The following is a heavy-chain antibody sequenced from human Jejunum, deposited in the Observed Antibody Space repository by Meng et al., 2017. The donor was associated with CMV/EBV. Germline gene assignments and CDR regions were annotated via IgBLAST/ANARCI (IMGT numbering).Heavy chain of an antibody. CDR3: TADSNIKWSYF. V-gene: IGHV4-39*07. J-gene: IGHJ4*02. Sequence: QAELEGLGPGVVKPSETLSLTCTGSGGSVSSSRYYWGWIRQPPGKGLEWIGSIHYTGITYYNPSLKSRVTIFADTSKNQFSLKLNSVIAADTAVYYCTADSNIKWSYFWGQGTLVTGSS. CDR1: GGSVSSSRYY. CDR2: IHYTGIT. D-gene: IGHD2-15*01.